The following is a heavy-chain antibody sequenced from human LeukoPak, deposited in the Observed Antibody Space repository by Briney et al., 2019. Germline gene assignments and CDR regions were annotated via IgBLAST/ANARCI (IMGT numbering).Heavy chain of an antibody. CDR3: ASGPYSSSWYGYYYYMDV. J-gene: IGHJ6*03. CDR1: GGSISSYY. Sequence: PSETLSLTCTVSGGSISSYYWSWIRQPPGKGLEWIGYIYYSGSTNYNPSLKSRVTISVDTSKNQFSLKLSSVTAADTAVYYCASGPYSSSWYGYYYYMDVWGKGTTVTVSS. V-gene: IGHV4-59*01. CDR2: IYYSGST. D-gene: IGHD6-13*01.